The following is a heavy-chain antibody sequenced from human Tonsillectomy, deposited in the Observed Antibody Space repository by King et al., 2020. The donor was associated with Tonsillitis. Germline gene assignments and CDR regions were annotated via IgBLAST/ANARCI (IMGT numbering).Heavy chain of an antibody. J-gene: IGHJ4*02. Sequence: VQLVESGGGVVQPGRSLRLSCEASGFTFSSHAMHWVRQAPGKGLDWVAVISYDGSNEYYADSVKGRFTISRDNSKNTLYLQMNSLRAEDTALYYCARGDLLRLYYFDCGGQGTLVTGSS. CDR1: GFTFSSHA. CDR3: ARGDLLRLYYFDC. D-gene: IGHD1-26*01. CDR2: ISYDGSNE. V-gene: IGHV3-30*01.